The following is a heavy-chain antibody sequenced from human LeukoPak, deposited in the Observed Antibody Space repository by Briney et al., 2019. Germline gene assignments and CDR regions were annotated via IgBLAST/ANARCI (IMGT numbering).Heavy chain of an antibody. CDR1: GYTFTSYE. CDR2: MNANSGTT. V-gene: IGHV1-8*01. CDR3: ARRAESPYYYYYYMDV. Sequence: GASVKVSCKASGYTFTSYEIMWVRQATGQGLEWKGWMNANSGTTHYAQNFQGRVTMTRNTPTSTAYMELSRLRSEDTGVYYCARRAESPYYYYYYMDVWGKGTTVTVSS. J-gene: IGHJ6*03.